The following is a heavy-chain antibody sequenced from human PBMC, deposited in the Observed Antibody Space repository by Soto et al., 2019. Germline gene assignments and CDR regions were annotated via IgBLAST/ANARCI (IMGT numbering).Heavy chain of an antibody. CDR3: AKDTLAPYSGSYSVFDP. Sequence: DVQLVESGGGLVQPGRSLRLSCAASGFTFDDYAMHWVRQAPGKGLEWVSGISWNSGSIGYADSVKGRFTISRDNAKNSLYLQMNSLRAEDTALYYCAKDTLAPYSGSYSVFDPWGQGTLVTVSS. D-gene: IGHD1-26*01. J-gene: IGHJ5*02. CDR1: GFTFDDYA. V-gene: IGHV3-9*01. CDR2: ISWNSGSI.